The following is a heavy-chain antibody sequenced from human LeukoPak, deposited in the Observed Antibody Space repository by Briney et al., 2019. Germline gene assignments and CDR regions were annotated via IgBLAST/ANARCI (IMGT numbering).Heavy chain of an antibody. CDR2: ISGSGGST. D-gene: IGHD6-19*01. CDR3: AKSRARIAVAGTVYFQH. J-gene: IGHJ1*01. Sequence: PGGSLRLSCAASGFTFSSYAMSWVRQAPGKGLEWVSAISGSGGSTYYADSVKGRFTISRDNSKNTLYLQMNSLRAEDTAVHYCAKSRARIAVAGTVYFQHWGQGTLVTVSS. CDR1: GFTFSSYA. V-gene: IGHV3-23*01.